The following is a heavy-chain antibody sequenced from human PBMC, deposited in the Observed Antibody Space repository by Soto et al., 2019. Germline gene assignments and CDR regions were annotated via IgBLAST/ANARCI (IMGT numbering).Heavy chain of an antibody. D-gene: IGHD3-16*02. CDR2: ISSSSGTI. V-gene: IGHV3-48*01. CDR3: AGDTPYDYIWGSYRSFDY. J-gene: IGHJ4*02. Sequence: GGSLRLSCAASGFTFSSYSMNWVRQAPGKGLEWVSYISSSSGTIYYADSVKGRFTISRDNAKNSLYLQMNSLRALDTAVYYCAGDTPYDYIWGSYRSFDYWGQGTLVTVSS. CDR1: GFTFSSYS.